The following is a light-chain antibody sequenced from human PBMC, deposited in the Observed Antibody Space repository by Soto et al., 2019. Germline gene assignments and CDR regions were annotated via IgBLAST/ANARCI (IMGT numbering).Light chain of an antibody. J-gene: IGLJ2*01. CDR2: EVS. CDR1: SSDVGSYNL. CDR3: CSYAGSSTFGV. V-gene: IGLV2-23*02. Sequence: QSVLTQPASVSGSPGQSITISCTGTSSDVGSYNLVSWYQQHPGKAPKLMIYEVSKRPSGVSNRFSGSKSGNTASLTISGLQAEEEADYYCCSYAGSSTFGVFGGGTKLTVL.